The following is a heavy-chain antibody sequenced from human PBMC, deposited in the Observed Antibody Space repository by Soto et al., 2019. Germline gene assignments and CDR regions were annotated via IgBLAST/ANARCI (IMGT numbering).Heavy chain of an antibody. CDR1: VYTFTKYY. J-gene: IGHJ4*02. Sequence: QVQLVQSGAEVKKPGASVKVSCKASVYTFTKYYLHWVRQAPGQGLELMGIITPSGGTTSYAQKFQGRVTMTGDTSTTTVCMELSSLRSEDTALYFCARIRESSGSYATFEYCGQGTLVAVAA. CDR2: ITPSGGTT. D-gene: IGHD6-19*01. CDR3: ARIRESSGSYATFEY. V-gene: IGHV1-46*01.